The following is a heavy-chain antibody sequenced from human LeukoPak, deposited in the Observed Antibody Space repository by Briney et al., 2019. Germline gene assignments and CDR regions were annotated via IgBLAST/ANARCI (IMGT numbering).Heavy chain of an antibody. D-gene: IGHD5-18*01. J-gene: IGHJ6*02. CDR1: GFTFSDSW. CDR3: GADTHWVAGDV. CDR2: MNQDGSAK. Sequence: GGSLRLSCAASGFTFSDSWMSWVRQAPGKGLEWVANMNQDGSAKDYVDTVKGRFTISRGNARNSLYLQMSSLRPEDPAVYYCGADTHWVAGDVWGQGTTVTVTS. V-gene: IGHV3-7*01.